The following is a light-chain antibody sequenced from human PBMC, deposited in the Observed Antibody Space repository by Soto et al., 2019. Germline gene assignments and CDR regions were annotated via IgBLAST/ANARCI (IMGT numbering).Light chain of an antibody. CDR1: QSVINY. Sequence: EIVLTQSPATLSLSPGERATLSCRASQSVINYLAWYQQKPGQAPRLLIYDTSNRATGIPARFSGSGSGTDFTLIISSLEPEDFAVYYCQQRSNWPPTFGQGTRLEIK. V-gene: IGKV3-11*01. J-gene: IGKJ5*01. CDR2: DTS. CDR3: QQRSNWPPT.